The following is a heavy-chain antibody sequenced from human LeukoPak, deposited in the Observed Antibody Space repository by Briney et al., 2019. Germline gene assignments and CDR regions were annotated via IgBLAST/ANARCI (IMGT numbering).Heavy chain of an antibody. CDR1: GYTFTSYY. D-gene: IGHD2-8*01. CDR2: INPSGGST. Sequence: ASVRVSCKASGYTFTSYYMHWVRQAPGQGPEWMGMINPSGGSTSYAQKFQGRVTMTRDTSTSTVYMELSSLRSEDTAVCYCARDGCTNGVCPGDYWGQGTLVTVSS. V-gene: IGHV1-46*01. CDR3: ARDGCTNGVCPGDY. J-gene: IGHJ4*02.